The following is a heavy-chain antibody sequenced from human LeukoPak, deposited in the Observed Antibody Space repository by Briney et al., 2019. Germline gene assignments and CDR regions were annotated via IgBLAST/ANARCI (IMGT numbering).Heavy chain of an antibody. V-gene: IGHV3-23*01. Sequence: GGSLRLSCAASGIIFNTYAMSWVRQAPGKGLEWVSAISGSGDSTSCADSVKGRFTISRDNSKNTLYLQMNSLRAEDTAVYYCAKEGCTSTICYINYWGQGDLVTVSS. CDR3: AKEGCTSTICYINY. D-gene: IGHD2-2*02. J-gene: IGHJ4*02. CDR2: ISGSGDST. CDR1: GIIFNTYA.